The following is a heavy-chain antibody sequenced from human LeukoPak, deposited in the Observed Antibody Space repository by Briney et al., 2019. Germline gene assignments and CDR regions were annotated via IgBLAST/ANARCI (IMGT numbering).Heavy chain of an antibody. V-gene: IGHV3-23*01. CDR2: IGGSGGST. D-gene: IGHD2-15*01. Sequence: PGGSLRLSCAASGFTFSRFAMSWVRQAPGKGPEWVSVIGGSGGSTNYADSVKGRFTSSRDNSKNTLYLQMTSLRAEDTAVYFCAADCSGDSCPFDYWGQGTLVTVSS. CDR1: GFTFSRFA. CDR3: AADCSGDSCPFDY. J-gene: IGHJ4*02.